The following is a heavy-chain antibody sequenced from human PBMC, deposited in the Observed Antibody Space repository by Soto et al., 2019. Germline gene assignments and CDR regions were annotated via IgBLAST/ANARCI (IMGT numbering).Heavy chain of an antibody. Sequence: SETLSLTCTVAGGSISSFYWSWIRQPPGKRLEWIGYIYYSGSTHYNPSLKSRVPISVDTSKNQFSLKLRSVTAADTAVYYCATNIVATSHYYYYMDVWGKGTTVTVSS. CDR2: IYYSGST. J-gene: IGHJ6*03. CDR3: ATNIVATSHYYYYMDV. D-gene: IGHD5-12*01. CDR1: GGSISSFY. V-gene: IGHV4-59*08.